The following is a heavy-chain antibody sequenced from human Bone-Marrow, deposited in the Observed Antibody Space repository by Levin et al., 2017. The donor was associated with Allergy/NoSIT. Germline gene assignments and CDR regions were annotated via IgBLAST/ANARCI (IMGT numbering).Heavy chain of an antibody. CDR3: AKSRIGIEFYFDY. CDR1: GFTFNNYA. Sequence: GGSLRLSCAASGFTFNNYAMTWVRQAPGKGLEWVSVFSGSTSGTYYADSVKGRFTISRDISKSTLYLQMNTLRAEDTAIYYCAKSRIGIEFYFDYWGQGTLVTVSS. J-gene: IGHJ4*02. V-gene: IGHV3-23*01. CDR2: FSGSTSGT. D-gene: IGHD2/OR15-2a*01.